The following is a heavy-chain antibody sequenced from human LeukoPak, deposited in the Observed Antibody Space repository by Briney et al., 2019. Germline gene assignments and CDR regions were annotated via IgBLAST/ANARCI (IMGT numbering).Heavy chain of an antibody. CDR2: ISSSSNYV. CDR3: ARDPRGAAGTYGMDV. CDR1: GFTFSSYS. D-gene: IGHD6-13*01. Sequence: PGGSLRLSCAASGFTFSSYSMNWVRQAPGKGLEWVSSISSSSNYVFYADSAKGRITISRDNAKNSLYLQINSLRAEDTAVYYCARDPRGAAGTYGMDVWGQGTTVTVSS. V-gene: IGHV3-21*01. J-gene: IGHJ6*02.